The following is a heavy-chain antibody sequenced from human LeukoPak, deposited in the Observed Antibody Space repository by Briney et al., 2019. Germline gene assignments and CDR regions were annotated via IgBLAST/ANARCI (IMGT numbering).Heavy chain of an antibody. Sequence: ASVKVSCKASGYTFTSYGISWVRQAPGQGLEWMGWISAYNGNTNYAQKLQGRVTMTTDTSTSTAYMELRSLRSDDTAVYYCARNRVLHDYGDYVGFYYYYGMDVWGQGTTVTVSS. V-gene: IGHV1-18*01. CDR3: ARNRVLHDYGDYVGFYYYYGMDV. D-gene: IGHD4-17*01. CDR2: ISAYNGNT. CDR1: GYTFTSYG. J-gene: IGHJ6*02.